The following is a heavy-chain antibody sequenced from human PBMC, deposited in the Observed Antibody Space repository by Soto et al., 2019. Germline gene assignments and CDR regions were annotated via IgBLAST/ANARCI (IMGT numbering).Heavy chain of an antibody. Sequence: HLVQSGAEVKKPGASVKVSCKASGYTSTSYGITWVRQAPGQGLEWMGWISAHNGNTNYAQKFQDRVTMTTDTSTSTAYMELRSLRSDDTAMYYCARDRAFSNGYYGFYFDYWGQGSLVTVSS. CDR1: GYTSTSYG. CDR2: ISAHNGNT. D-gene: IGHD4-17*01. CDR3: ARDRAFSNGYYGFYFDY. J-gene: IGHJ4*02. V-gene: IGHV1-18*01.